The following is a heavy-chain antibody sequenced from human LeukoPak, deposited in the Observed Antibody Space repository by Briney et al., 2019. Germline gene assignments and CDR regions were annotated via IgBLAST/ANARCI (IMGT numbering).Heavy chain of an antibody. J-gene: IGHJ4*02. CDR2: IKQDGSEK. D-gene: IGHD3-22*01. Sequence: PGGSLRLSCAASGFTFSSYWMSWVRQALGKGLEWVANIKQDGSEKYYVDSVKGRFTISRDNAKNSLYLQMNSLRAEDTAVYYCARVPRYYYDSSGYYSDYWGQGTLVTVSS. V-gene: IGHV3-7*01. CDR3: ARVPRYYYDSSGYYSDY. CDR1: GFTFSSYW.